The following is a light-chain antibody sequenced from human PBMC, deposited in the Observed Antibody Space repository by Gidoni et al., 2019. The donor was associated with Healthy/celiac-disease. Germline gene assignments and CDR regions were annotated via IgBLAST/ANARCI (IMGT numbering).Light chain of an antibody. Sequence: EIVMTQSPATPSVSPGERATLSCRASQSVSSNLAWYQQKPGQAPRLLIYGASTRATGIPARFSGSGSGTEFTLTISSLQSEDFAVYYCQQYNNWPPVTFXQXTRLEIK. CDR2: GAS. J-gene: IGKJ5*01. CDR3: QQYNNWPPVT. V-gene: IGKV3-15*01. CDR1: QSVSSN.